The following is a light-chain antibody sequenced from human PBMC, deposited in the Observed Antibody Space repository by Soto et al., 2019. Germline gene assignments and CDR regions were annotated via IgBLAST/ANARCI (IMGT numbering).Light chain of an antibody. Sequence: SYELTQPPSVSVSPGQTASITCSGDKLGDKYACWYQQKPGQSPVLVIYQDNKRPSGIPERFSGSNSGNTATLTISGTQAIDEADYYCQAWDNSTGVFGTGTKVTVL. J-gene: IGLJ1*01. CDR1: KLGDKY. CDR3: QAWDNSTGV. V-gene: IGLV3-1*01. CDR2: QDN.